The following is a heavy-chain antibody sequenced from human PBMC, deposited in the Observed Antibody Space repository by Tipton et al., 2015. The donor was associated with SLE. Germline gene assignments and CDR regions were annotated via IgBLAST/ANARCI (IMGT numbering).Heavy chain of an antibody. CDR2: ISGSGGST. CDR3: AKDGSTVVTTFDY. Sequence: SLRLSCAASGFTFSSYGMHWVRQAPGKGLEWVAVISGSGGSTYYADSVKGRFTISRDNSKNTLYLQMNSLRAEDTAVYYCAKDGSTVVTTFDYWGQGSLVTVSS. J-gene: IGHJ4*02. D-gene: IGHD4-23*01. V-gene: IGHV3-23*01. CDR1: GFTFSSYG.